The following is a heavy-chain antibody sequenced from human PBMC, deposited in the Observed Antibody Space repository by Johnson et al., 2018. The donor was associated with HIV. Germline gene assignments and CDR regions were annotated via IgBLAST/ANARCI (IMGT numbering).Heavy chain of an antibody. CDR2: ISYDGSNK. CDR1: GFTFSSYA. Sequence: QVQLVESGGGVVQPGRSLRLSCAASGFTFSSYAMHWVRQAPGKGLEWVAVISYDGSNKYYTDSVKGRFTISRDNSKNTLYLQMNSLRAEDTAVYYCARGVGLVDGMIVDAFDIWGKGTMVTVSS. CDR3: ARGVGLVDGMIVDAFDI. V-gene: IGHV3-30*04. D-gene: IGHD3-22*01. J-gene: IGHJ3*02.